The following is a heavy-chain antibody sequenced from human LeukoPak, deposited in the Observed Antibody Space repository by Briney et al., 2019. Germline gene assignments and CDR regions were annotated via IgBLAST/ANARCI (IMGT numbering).Heavy chain of an antibody. CDR2: IWYDGSNK. CDR3: ARDRNLGSRNWYLDL. D-gene: IGHD7-27*01. V-gene: IGHV3-33*01. Sequence: PGRSLRLSCAASGFTFRNYGMHWVRQAPGKGLEWVAVIWYDGSNKLYADSVKGRFTFSRDNSKNTVYLQMNSLRAEDTAVYYCARDRNLGSRNWYLDLWGRGTLVTVSS. CDR1: GFTFRNYG. J-gene: IGHJ2*01.